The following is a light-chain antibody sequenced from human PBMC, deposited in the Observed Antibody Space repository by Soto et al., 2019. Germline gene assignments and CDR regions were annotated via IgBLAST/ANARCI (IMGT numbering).Light chain of an antibody. CDR3: QQGYSTLCT. Sequence: DIQMTQSPSSLSASVGDRVTITCRASQSISSYLNWYQQKPGKAPKLLIYAASSLQSGVPSRFSGSGSGTDFTLTISSLQPEDFATYYCQQGYSTLCTFGQGTKVEIK. J-gene: IGKJ1*01. CDR1: QSISSY. V-gene: IGKV1-39*01. CDR2: AAS.